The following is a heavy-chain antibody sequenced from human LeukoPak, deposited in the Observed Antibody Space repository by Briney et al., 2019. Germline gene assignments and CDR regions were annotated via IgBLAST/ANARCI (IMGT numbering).Heavy chain of an antibody. CDR3: ARVARGYSYGYPFDP. J-gene: IGHJ5*02. CDR2: ISYDGSNK. D-gene: IGHD5-18*01. CDR1: GFTFRSYA. Sequence: GGSLRLSCAASGFTFRSYAMHWVRQAPGKGLEWVAVISYDGSNKYYADSVKGRFTISRDNSKNTLYLQMNSLRAEDTAVYYCARVARGYSYGYPFDPWGQGTLVTVSS. V-gene: IGHV3-30*01.